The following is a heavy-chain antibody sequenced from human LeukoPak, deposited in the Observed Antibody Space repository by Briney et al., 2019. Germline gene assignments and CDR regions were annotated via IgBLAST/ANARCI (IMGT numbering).Heavy chain of an antibody. D-gene: IGHD5-24*01. Sequence: GGSLRLSCAASGFTFSSYSMNWVRQAPGKGLEWVSSISSSSSYIYYADSVKGRFTISRDNAKNSLYLQMNSLRAEDTAVYYCARDERVAPTIDWRSGAFDIGGQGTMVTVSS. CDR1: GFTFSSYS. CDR2: ISSSSSYI. CDR3: ARDERVAPTIDWRSGAFDI. J-gene: IGHJ3*02. V-gene: IGHV3-21*01.